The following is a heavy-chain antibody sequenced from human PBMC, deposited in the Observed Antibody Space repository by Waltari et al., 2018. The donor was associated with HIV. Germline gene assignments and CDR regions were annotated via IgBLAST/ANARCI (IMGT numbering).Heavy chain of an antibody. J-gene: IGHJ4*02. V-gene: IGHV3-23*01. CDR2: ISGGGEST. CDR1: GFTFSRYP. CDR3: ANSLGRIVDY. D-gene: IGHD2-15*01. Sequence: EVQLLEYGGGLVQSGGSLRVSCAASGFTFSRYPMSGVGQAPGKGLEWVSGISGGGESTYYADSVKGRFTISRDNSKNTLYLQMNSLRAEDTAVYYCANSLGRIVDYWGQGTLVTVSS.